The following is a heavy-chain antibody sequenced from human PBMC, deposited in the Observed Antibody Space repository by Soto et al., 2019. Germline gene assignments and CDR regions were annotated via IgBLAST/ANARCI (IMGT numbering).Heavy chain of an antibody. CDR2: SRNKAKSYTT. V-gene: IGHV3-72*01. CDR3: ARDYVWGTYRWSGGS. Sequence: PGGSLRLSCVVSGFTFSDHFMDLVRQAPGKGLEWVGRSRNKAKSYTTEYAASVKGRFTISRDDSKNSLYLQMNSLKTEDTAVYYCARDYVWGTYRWSGGSWGQGTLVTVSS. CDR1: GFTFSDHF. D-gene: IGHD3-16*01. J-gene: IGHJ5*02.